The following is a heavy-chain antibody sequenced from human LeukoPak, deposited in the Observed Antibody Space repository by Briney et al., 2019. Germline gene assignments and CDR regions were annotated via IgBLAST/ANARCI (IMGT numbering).Heavy chain of an antibody. CDR2: MNSNSGNT. CDR1: GYTFTSYD. D-gene: IGHD1-1*01. Sequence: ASVKVSCKASGYTFTSYDINWVRQATGQGLEWMGWMNSNSGNTGYAQKFQARVTFTRITSISTAYMELSRLRSDDTAVYYCARGYRNWNDKVLAYWGQGTLVTVSS. J-gene: IGHJ4*02. V-gene: IGHV1-8*03. CDR3: ARGYRNWNDKVLAY.